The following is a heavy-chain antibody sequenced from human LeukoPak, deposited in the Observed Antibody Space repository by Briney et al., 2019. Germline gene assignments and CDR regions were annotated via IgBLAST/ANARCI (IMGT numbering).Heavy chain of an antibody. J-gene: IGHJ4*02. Sequence: PGGSLRLSCAASGFTFSSYAMHWVRQAPGRGLVWVSRINPDGSTTNYADSVKGRFTISRDNAKNTLYLQMNSLRAEDTAVYYCARDPGYCSSTSCYTDYWGQGTLVTVSS. CDR1: GFTFSSYA. CDR3: ARDPGYCSSTSCYTDY. V-gene: IGHV3-74*01. D-gene: IGHD2-2*02. CDR2: INPDGSTT.